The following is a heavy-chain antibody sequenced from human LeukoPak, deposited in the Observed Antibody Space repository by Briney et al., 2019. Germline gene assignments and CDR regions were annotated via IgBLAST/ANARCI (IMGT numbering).Heavy chain of an antibody. V-gene: IGHV4-31*03. CDR3: ARESAIAAAVDY. CDR1: GGSFSSGSYY. Sequence: SETLSLTCTVSGGSFSSGSYYWSWIRQHPGKGLEWIGYINYSGTTYYNPSLKSRVTISIDTSKNQFSLKLTSVTAADTAMYYCARESAIAAAVDYWGQGTLVTVSS. J-gene: IGHJ4*01. D-gene: IGHD6-13*01. CDR2: INYSGTT.